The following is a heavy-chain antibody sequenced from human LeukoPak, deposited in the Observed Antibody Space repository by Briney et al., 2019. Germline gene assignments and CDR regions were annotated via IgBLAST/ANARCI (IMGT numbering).Heavy chain of an antibody. D-gene: IGHD2-15*01. CDR2: IKQDGSEK. CDR3: ASGYCSGGSCFSF. CDR1: RFTFNNYW. Sequence: GGSLRLSCAGSRFTFNNYWMSWVRQAPGKGLEWVANIKQDGSEKYYADSVKGRFTISRDSAKNSLYLQMNSLRAEDTSVYYCASGYCSGGSCFSFWGQGTLVTISS. V-gene: IGHV3-7*01. J-gene: IGHJ4*02.